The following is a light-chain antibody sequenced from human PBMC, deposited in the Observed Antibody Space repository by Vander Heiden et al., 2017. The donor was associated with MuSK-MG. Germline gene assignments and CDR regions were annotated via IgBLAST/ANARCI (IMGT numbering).Light chain of an antibody. Sequence: DIQMTQSPSSLSASVGDRVTITCRASQSISSYLNWYQQKPGKAPKLLIYAASSLQSGVPSRFSGSGYGTDFTLTISIRQPEDFAPYYCQQNDSNPPLTFGGGTKVEIK. V-gene: IGKV1-39*01. CDR1: QSISSY. CDR3: QQNDSNPPLT. CDR2: AAS. J-gene: IGKJ4*01.